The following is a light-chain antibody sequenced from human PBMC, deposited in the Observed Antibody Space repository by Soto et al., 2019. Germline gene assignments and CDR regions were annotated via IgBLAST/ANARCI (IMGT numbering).Light chain of an antibody. Sequence: QAVLTQPPSVSGAPGQRVTISCTGSSSNIGANYDVHWYQQRPGTAPKLLIFGNSNRPSGVPDRFSGSKSGTSASLAITGLQADDEGDYYCQSYDSSLSGRVFGGGTKVTVL. CDR1: SSNIGANYD. J-gene: IGLJ3*02. CDR3: QSYDSSLSGRV. V-gene: IGLV1-40*01. CDR2: GNS.